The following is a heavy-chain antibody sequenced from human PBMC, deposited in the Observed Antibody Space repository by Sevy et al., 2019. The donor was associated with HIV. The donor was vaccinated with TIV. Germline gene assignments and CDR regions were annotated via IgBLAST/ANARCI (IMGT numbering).Heavy chain of an antibody. Sequence: GGSLRLSCAASGFTFSSYWMSWVRQAPGKGLEWVANIKQDGSEKYYVDSVKGRFAISRDNAKNTLYLQMNSLRAEDTAVYYCARDDSSGYYYFDYWGQGTLVTVSS. CDR2: IKQDGSEK. J-gene: IGHJ4*02. CDR3: ARDDSSGYYYFDY. CDR1: GFTFSSYW. D-gene: IGHD3-22*01. V-gene: IGHV3-7*01.